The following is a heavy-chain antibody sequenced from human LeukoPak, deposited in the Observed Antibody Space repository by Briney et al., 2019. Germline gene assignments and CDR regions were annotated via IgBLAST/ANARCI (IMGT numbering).Heavy chain of an antibody. J-gene: IGHJ5*02. V-gene: IGHV4-34*01. CDR3: ARVRGRWFDP. D-gene: IGHD1-1*01. Sequence: SETLSLTCAVYGGPFSGYYWSWIRQPPGKGLEWIGEINHSGSTNYNPSLKSRVTISVDTSKNQFSLKLSSVTAADTAVYYCARVRGRWFDPWGQGTLVTVSS. CDR2: INHSGST. CDR1: GGPFSGYY.